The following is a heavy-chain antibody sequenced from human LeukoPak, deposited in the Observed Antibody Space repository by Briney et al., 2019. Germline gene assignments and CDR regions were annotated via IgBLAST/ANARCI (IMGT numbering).Heavy chain of an antibody. D-gene: IGHD6-13*01. CDR1: GFTFSSYG. CDR2: ISYDGSNK. CDR3: AKYMYSSSWYYFDY. Sequence: PGGSLRLSCAASGFTFSSYGMHWVRQAPGKGLEWVAVISYDGSNKYYADPVKGRFTISRDNSKNTLYLQMNSLRAEDTAVYYCAKYMYSSSWYYFDYWGQGTLVTVSS. J-gene: IGHJ4*02. V-gene: IGHV3-30*18.